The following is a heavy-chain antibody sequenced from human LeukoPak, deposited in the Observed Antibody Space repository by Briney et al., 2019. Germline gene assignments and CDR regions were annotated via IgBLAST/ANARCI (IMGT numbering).Heavy chain of an antibody. CDR3: AKAIKGNDAFDI. CDR2: ISGSGGST. CDR1: GFTFSSYA. Sequence: RGSLRLSCAASGFTFSSYAMSWVRQAPGKGLEWVSAISGSGGSTYYADSVKGRFTISRDNSKNTLYLQMNSLRAEDTAVYYCAKAIKGNDAFDIWGQGTMVTVSS. J-gene: IGHJ3*02. V-gene: IGHV3-23*01. D-gene: IGHD3-9*01.